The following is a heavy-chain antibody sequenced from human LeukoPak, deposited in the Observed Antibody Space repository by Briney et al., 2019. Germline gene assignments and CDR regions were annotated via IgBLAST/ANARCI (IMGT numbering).Heavy chain of an antibody. CDR2: IIPIFGTA. D-gene: IGHD2-15*01. J-gene: IGHJ5*02. V-gene: IGHV1-69*13. Sequence: ASVKVSCKASGYTFTSYYMHWVRQAPGQGLEWMGGIIPIFGTANYAQKFQGRVTIAADESTSTAYMELSSLRSEDTAVYYCARVWGYCSGGSCSRDHWFDPWGQGTLVTVSS. CDR1: GYTFTSYY. CDR3: ARVWGYCSGGSCSRDHWFDP.